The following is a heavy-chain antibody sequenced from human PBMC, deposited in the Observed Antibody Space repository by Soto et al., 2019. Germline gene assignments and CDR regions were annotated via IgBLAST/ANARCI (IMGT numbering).Heavy chain of an antibody. J-gene: IGHJ5*02. Sequence: QLQLQESGPGLVKPSETLSLTCTVSGGSISSSSYYWGWIRQPPGKGLEWIGSIYYSGSTYYNPSLKSRVTISVDTSKNQFSLKLSSVTAADTAVYYCARGSSSFGWLDPWGQGTLVTVSS. CDR3: ARGSSSFGWLDP. V-gene: IGHV4-39*01. CDR1: GGSISSSSYY. CDR2: IYYSGST. D-gene: IGHD6-13*01.